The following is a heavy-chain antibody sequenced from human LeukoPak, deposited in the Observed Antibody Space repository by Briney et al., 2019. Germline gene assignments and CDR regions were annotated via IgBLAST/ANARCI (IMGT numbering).Heavy chain of an antibody. Sequence: GGSLRLSCADSGFTFSSYGMHWVRQAPGKGLEWVAVISYDGSNKYYADSVKGRFTISRDNSKNTLYLQMNSLRAEDTAVYYCAHSSSSEDYFDYWGQGTLVTVSS. D-gene: IGHD6-6*01. V-gene: IGHV3-30*03. CDR3: AHSSSSEDYFDY. CDR1: GFTFSSYG. J-gene: IGHJ4*02. CDR2: ISYDGSNK.